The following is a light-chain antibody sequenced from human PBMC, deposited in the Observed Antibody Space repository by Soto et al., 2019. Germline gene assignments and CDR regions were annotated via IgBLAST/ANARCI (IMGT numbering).Light chain of an antibody. Sequence: EIVLTQSPGTLSLSPGERATLSCRASQSVSSSYLAWYQQKPGQAPRLLIYGASSRATGIPDRFSGSGSGTDCTLTISRLEPEDFAVYYCQQYGSSPPFGPGTKVDIK. CDR2: GAS. CDR3: QQYGSSPP. CDR1: QSVSSSY. V-gene: IGKV3-20*01. J-gene: IGKJ3*01.